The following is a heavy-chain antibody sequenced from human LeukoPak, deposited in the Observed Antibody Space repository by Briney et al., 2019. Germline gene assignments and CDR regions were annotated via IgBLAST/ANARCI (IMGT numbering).Heavy chain of an antibody. J-gene: IGHJ3*02. CDR3: ARGLGRGVINDAFDI. D-gene: IGHD3-10*01. CDR2: ISSRGSTI. Sequence: RGSLRLSCAASGFTFSSYEMNWVRQAPGKGLEWVSYISSRGSTIYYVDSVKGRFTISRDNAKNSLYLQTTSLRAEDTAVYYCARGLGRGVINDAFDIWGQGTMVTVSS. V-gene: IGHV3-48*03. CDR1: GFTFSSYE.